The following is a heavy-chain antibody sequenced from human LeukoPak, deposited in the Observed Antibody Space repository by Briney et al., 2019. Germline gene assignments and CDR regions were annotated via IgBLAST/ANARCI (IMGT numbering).Heavy chain of an antibody. V-gene: IGHV3-9*03. J-gene: IGHJ6*03. Sequence: PGGSLRLSCAASGFTFDDYAMHWVRQAPGKGLEWVSGISWNSGSIGYADSVKGRFTISRDNAKNSLYLQMNSLRAEDMALYYCAREGSDYYYYMDVWGKGTTVTISS. CDR3: AREGSDYYYYMDV. D-gene: IGHD3-10*01. CDR2: ISWNSGSI. CDR1: GFTFDDYA.